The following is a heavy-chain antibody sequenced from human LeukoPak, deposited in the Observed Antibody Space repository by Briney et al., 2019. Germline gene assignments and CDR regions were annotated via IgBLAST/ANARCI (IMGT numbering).Heavy chain of an antibody. J-gene: IGHJ4*02. Sequence: SGGSLRLSCAASGFTFSSYEMNWVRQAPGKGLELLSYISTSGTAIFYAESLKGRFTISRDNAKNSLWLQMNSLRAEDTAVYYCARRYCSSTSCLLDYWGQGTLVTVSS. CDR2: ISTSGTAI. D-gene: IGHD2-2*01. CDR1: GFTFSSYE. V-gene: IGHV3-48*03. CDR3: ARRYCSSTSCLLDY.